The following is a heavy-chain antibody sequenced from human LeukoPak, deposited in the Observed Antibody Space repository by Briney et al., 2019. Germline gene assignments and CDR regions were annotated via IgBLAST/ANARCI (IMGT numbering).Heavy chain of an antibody. V-gene: IGHV3-21*01. J-gene: IGHJ4*02. CDR1: GFSFSTYW. CDR2: ISSDSNYI. Sequence: GGSLRLSCAAAGFSFSTYWMSWVRQAPGKGLEWVSSISSDSNYIYYADSLRGRFTISRDNARNSLYLQMDSLRSEDTAVYFCARDEGLDTAMVTLKYWGQGTLVTVSS. D-gene: IGHD5-18*01. CDR3: ARDEGLDTAMVTLKY.